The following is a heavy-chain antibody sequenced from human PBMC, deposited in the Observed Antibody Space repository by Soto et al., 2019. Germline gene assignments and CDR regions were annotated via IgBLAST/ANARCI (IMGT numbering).Heavy chain of an antibody. Sequence: QVQLMESGGGVVQPGRSLRLSCEASGFTFSNYAMHWVRQAPGKGLAWGTIISYDGSYKDYADSVKGRFTIYRDNSKNTLYLQMNSLRAEDTAVYYCARDSYDYIWGTYRYTFDYWGQGTLVTVSS. CDR3: ARDSYDYIWGTYRYTFDY. V-gene: IGHV3-30-3*01. CDR2: ISYDGSYK. CDR1: GFTFSNYA. J-gene: IGHJ4*02. D-gene: IGHD3-16*02.